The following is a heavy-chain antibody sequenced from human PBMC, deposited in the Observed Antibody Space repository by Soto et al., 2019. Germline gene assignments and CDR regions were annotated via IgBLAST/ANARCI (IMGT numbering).Heavy chain of an antibody. CDR3: ARGGKGYCISTSCYVLIGRDNWFDP. CDR1: GGSISSYY. CDR2: IYYSGST. V-gene: IGHV4-59*12. J-gene: IGHJ5*02. Sequence: SETLSLTCTVSGGSISSYYWSWIRQPPGKGLEWIGYIYYSGSTNYNPSLKSRVTISVDTSKNQFSLKLSSVTAADTAVYYCARGGKGYCISTSCYVLIGRDNWFDPWGQGTLVTVSS. D-gene: IGHD2-2*01.